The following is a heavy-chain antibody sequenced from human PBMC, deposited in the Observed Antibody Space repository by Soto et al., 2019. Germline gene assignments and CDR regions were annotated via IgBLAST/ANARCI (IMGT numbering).Heavy chain of an antibody. Sequence: GGSLRLSCAASGFTFSNAFLSWVRQAPGKGLEWVGHIGGNTESGTTDYAASVKGRFTISRDNSKNTLFLQLNSLRAEDTAIYYCAKVGGLLASGSFRKPPIDFWGHGTQLTVSS. CDR1: GFTFSNAF. CDR2: IGGNTESGTT. D-gene: IGHD3-10*01. V-gene: IGHV3-15*04. J-gene: IGHJ4*01. CDR3: AKVGGLLASGSFRKPPIDF.